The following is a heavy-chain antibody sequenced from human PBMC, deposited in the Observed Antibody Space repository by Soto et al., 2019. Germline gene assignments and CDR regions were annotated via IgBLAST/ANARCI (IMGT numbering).Heavy chain of an antibody. J-gene: IGHJ6*02. D-gene: IGHD3-3*01. V-gene: IGHV4-59*01. CDR2: LYYSGST. Sequence: SETLSLTCTVSGGCISSYYWSWIRQPPGKGLELIGSLYYSGSTNYNPSLKSRVTISVDTSKNQLSLKLSSVTAADTAVYYCARDSQAEYYDFWSGYPNSVYYYYGMDVWGQGTTVTVSS. CDR3: ARDSQAEYYDFWSGYPNSVYYYYGMDV. CDR1: GGCISSYY.